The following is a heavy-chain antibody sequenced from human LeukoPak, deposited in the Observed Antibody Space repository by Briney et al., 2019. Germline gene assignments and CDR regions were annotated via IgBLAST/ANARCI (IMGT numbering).Heavy chain of an antibody. CDR1: GYSFTSYW. CDR3: ARLVTSYFDY. D-gene: IGHD4-11*01. CDR2: IYPGDSDT. V-gene: IGHV5-51*01. J-gene: IGHJ4*02. Sequence: GESLKISCKASGYSFTSYWIAWLRQMPGKGLEWMGIIYPGDSDTTYSPSFQGQVTISADKSISAAYLQWSSLKASDTAMYYCARLVTSYFDYWGQGTLVTVSS.